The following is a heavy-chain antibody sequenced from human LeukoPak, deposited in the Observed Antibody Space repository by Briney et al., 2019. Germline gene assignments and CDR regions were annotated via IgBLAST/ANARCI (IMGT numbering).Heavy chain of an antibody. D-gene: IGHD1-26*01. V-gene: IGHV3-7*03. J-gene: IGHJ6*03. CDR3: ARGGGIVGASNRYYYYMDV. CDR1: GFTFSGNW. CDR2: INEGGGLT. Sequence: GDSLRLSCVASGFTFSGNWMTWVRQAPGKGLEWLAIINEGGGLTYYEDSVKGRFTISRDNAKNSLYLQMNNLRPGDTALYYCARGGGIVGASNRYYYYMDVWGKGTAVTISS.